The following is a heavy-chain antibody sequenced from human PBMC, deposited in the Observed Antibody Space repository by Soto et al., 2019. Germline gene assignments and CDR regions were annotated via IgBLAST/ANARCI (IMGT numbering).Heavy chain of an antibody. CDR1: GFTFSSYA. CDR2: ISYDGSNK. Sequence: GGSLRLSCAASGFTFSSYAMHWVRQAPGKGLEWGAFISYDGSNKYYAYSVRGRFTISRANSKNTLYLQMNSLRAEDTALYYCARAVEMATIDYWGQGTLVTVSS. CDR3: ARAVEMATIDY. J-gene: IGHJ4*02. D-gene: IGHD5-12*01. V-gene: IGHV3-30*04.